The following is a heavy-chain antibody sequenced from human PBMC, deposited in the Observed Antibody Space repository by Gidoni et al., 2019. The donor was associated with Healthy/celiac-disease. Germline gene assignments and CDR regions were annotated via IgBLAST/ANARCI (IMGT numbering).Heavy chain of an antibody. Sequence: QLQLQESGPGLVKPSETLSLTCPVSGGSISSSSYYWGWIRQPPGKGLEWIGSIYYSGSTYYNPSLKSRVTISVDTSKNQFSLKLSSVTAADTAVYYCARTSHPHLPLNFDWLFRPPFDYWGQGTLVTVSS. CDR3: ARTSHPHLPLNFDWLFRPPFDY. D-gene: IGHD3-9*01. V-gene: IGHV4-39*01. CDR1: GGSISSSSYY. CDR2: IYYSGST. J-gene: IGHJ4*02.